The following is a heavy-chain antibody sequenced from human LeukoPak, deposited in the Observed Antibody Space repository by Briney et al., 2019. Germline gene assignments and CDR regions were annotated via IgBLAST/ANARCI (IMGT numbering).Heavy chain of an antibody. J-gene: IGHJ5*02. CDR3: ARLPLIATTRGGFDP. D-gene: IGHD1/OR15-1a*01. Sequence: SEALSLTCTVSGGSISGYYWSWIRRPPGKRLEWIGYVYDAGATNYNPSLKSRFTISIDTSKNQFSLYLSSVTAADTAVYYCARLPLIATTRGGFDPWGQGTLVTVSS. CDR1: GGSISGYY. V-gene: IGHV4-59*08. CDR2: VYDAGAT.